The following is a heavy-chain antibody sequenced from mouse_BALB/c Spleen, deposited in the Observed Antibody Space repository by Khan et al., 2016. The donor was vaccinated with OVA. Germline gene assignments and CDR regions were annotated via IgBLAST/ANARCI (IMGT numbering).Heavy chain of an antibody. V-gene: IGHV3-2*02. CDR1: GYSITSDYA. CDR2: ISYSGST. CDR3: ARDGSRYNYAMDY. D-gene: IGHD2-3*01. Sequence: EVELVESGPGLVKPSQSLSLTCTVTGYSITSDYAWNWIRQFPGNKLEWMGYISYSGSTNYSPSLKSRISITRATSKNQFFLQLNSVTTEDTATYYCARDGSRYNYAMDYWGQGTAVTVSS. J-gene: IGHJ4*01.